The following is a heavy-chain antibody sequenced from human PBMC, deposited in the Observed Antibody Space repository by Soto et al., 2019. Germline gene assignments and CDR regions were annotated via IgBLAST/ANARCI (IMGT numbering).Heavy chain of an antibody. J-gene: IGHJ6*02. CDR3: AREGVSSSWYYYYGMDV. CDR2: ISYSGST. CDR1: GGSISSYY. D-gene: IGHD6-13*01. Sequence: SETLSLTCTVSGGSISSYYWSWIRQPPGKGLEWIGYISYSGSTNYCPFLKSRVTISVDTSKNQFSLKLTSVTAADTAVYFCAREGVSSSWYYYYGMDVWGQGTTVTVSS. V-gene: IGHV4-59*01.